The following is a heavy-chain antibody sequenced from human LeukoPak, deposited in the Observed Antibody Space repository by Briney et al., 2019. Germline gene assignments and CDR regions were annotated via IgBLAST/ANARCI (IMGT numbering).Heavy chain of an antibody. J-gene: IGHJ4*02. D-gene: IGHD2-2*01. CDR2: ISDDGSNR. V-gene: IGHV3-30*09. Sequence: GGSLRLSCAASGFTFSSYPMHWVRQAPGKGLEWVAVISDDGSNRYHADSVKGRFAISRDNSKNTLYIEMSSLTIDDTAIYYCARDRWTSGGSYARSGLDYWGQGTQVSVSS. CDR1: GFTFSSYP. CDR3: ARDRWTSGGSYARSGLDY.